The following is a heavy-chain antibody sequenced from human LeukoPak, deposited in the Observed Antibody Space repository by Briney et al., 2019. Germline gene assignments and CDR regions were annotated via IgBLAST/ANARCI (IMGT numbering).Heavy chain of an antibody. J-gene: IGHJ6*03. D-gene: IGHD6-13*01. CDR1: GGSISSYY. CDR2: IYYSGST. Sequence: SETLSLTCTVSGGSISSYYWSWIRQPPGKGLEWIGYIYYSGSTNYNPSLKSRVTISVDTSKNQFSLKLSSVTAADTAVYYCARGEAAAGKFFYYYYYMDVWGKGTTVTVSS. CDR3: ARGEAAAGKFFYYYYYMDV. V-gene: IGHV4-59*12.